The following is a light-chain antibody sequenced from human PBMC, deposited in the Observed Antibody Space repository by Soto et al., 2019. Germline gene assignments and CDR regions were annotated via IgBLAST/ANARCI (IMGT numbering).Light chain of an antibody. CDR1: SNDIGAFDY. V-gene: IGLV2-14*01. Sequence: QSALTQPDAVSASPGQSISISCTGTSNDIGAFDYVSWYQQHPGKAPKLIIFEVFNRPSGVSTRFSGSKSGSTASLTISGLQAEDEADYFCSSYTANSAHVFGGGTKVTVL. CDR2: EVF. J-gene: IGLJ2*01. CDR3: SSYTANSAHV.